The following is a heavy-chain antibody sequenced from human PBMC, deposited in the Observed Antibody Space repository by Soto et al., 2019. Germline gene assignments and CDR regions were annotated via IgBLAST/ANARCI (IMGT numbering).Heavy chain of an antibody. J-gene: IGHJ5*02. Sequence: ASVKVSCKASGYTFTSYYMHWVRQAPGQGLEWMGIINPSGGSTSYAQKFQGRVTMTRDTSTSTVYMELSSLRSEDTAVYYCASNGYSSTWHSWFDPWGQGTSVTVSS. V-gene: IGHV1-46*03. CDR2: INPSGGST. CDR3: ASNGYSSTWHSWFDP. D-gene: IGHD6-13*01. CDR1: GYTFTSYY.